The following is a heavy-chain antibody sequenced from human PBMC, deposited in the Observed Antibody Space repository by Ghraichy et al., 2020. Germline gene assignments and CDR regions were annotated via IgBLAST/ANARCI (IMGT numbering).Heavy chain of an antibody. CDR2: ISSNISTI. V-gene: IGHV3-48*01. J-gene: IGHJ4*02. CDR3: ARERGSSSSGGVYYFDY. CDR1: GFTFSSYS. Sequence: GGSLRLSCAASGFTFSSYSMNWVRQAPGKGLEWVSYISSNISTIYYADSVKGRFTISRDNAKNSLYLQMNSLRAEDTAVYYCARERGSSSSGGVYYFDYWGQGTLVTVSS. D-gene: IGHD6-6*01.